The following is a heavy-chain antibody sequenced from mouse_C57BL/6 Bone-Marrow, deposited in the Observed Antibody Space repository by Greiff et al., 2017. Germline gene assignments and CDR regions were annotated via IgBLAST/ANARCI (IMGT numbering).Heavy chain of an antibody. Sequence: EVKLMESGGGLVQPGGSLSLSCAASGFTFTDYYMSWVRQPPGKALEWLGFIRNKANGYTTEYSASVKGRFTISRDNSQSILYLQMNALRAEDSATYYCARFIYYDYDGSVWYFDVWGTGTTVTVSS. D-gene: IGHD2-4*01. V-gene: IGHV7-3*01. CDR2: IRNKANGYTT. CDR1: GFTFTDYY. CDR3: ARFIYYDYDGSVWYFDV. J-gene: IGHJ1*03.